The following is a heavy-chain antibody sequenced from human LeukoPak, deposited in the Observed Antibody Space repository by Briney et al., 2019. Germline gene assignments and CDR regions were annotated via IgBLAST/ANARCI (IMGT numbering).Heavy chain of an antibody. D-gene: IGHD3-9*01. J-gene: IGHJ3*01. CDR2: AYYRSKWES. Sequence: SQTLSLTCVISGDSVSSNSAAWTWIRQSPSRGLEWLGRAYYRSKWESDYAASVKSRITIDPDTDKNQFSLHLNSVTPEDTAVYYCARDPTGYDIFVVWGQGTMVTVSS. V-gene: IGHV6-1*01. CDR1: GDSVSSNSAA. CDR3: ARDPTGYDIFVV.